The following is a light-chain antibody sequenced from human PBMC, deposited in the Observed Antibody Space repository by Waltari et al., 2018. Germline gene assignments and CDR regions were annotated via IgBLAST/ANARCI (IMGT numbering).Light chain of an antibody. CDR3: QQGNSFPLT. Sequence: QMTQSPCSVSASVGDRATITCRASQNIKSYLAWYQQKPGKAPNLLIYGASNLLSGVPSRFSGSGSGTDFTLTISSLQPEDVATYYCQQGNSFPLTFGGGTKVEIK. J-gene: IGKJ4*01. V-gene: IGKV1-12*01. CDR2: GAS. CDR1: QNIKSY.